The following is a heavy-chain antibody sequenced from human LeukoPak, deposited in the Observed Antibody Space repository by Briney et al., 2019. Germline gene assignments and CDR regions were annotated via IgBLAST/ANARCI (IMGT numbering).Heavy chain of an antibody. V-gene: IGHV1-69*04. J-gene: IGHJ4*02. Sequence: ASVKVSCKASGYTFTSYGISWVRQAPGQGLEWMGRIIPILGIANYAQKFQGRVTITADKSTSTAYMELSSLRSEDTAVYYCARALLDYYDSSGYLDYWGQGTLVTVSS. D-gene: IGHD3-22*01. CDR1: GYTFTSYG. CDR2: IIPILGIA. CDR3: ARALLDYYDSSGYLDY.